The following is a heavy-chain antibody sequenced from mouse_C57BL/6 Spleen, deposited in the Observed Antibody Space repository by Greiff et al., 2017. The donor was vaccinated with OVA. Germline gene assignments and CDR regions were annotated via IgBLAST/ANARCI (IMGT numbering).Heavy chain of an antibody. Sequence: EVQLQQSGTVLARPGASVKMSCKTSGYTFTSYWMHWVKQRPGQGLEWIGAIYPGNSDTSYNQKFKGKAKLTAVTSASTAYMELSSLTNEDSAVYYCTRARDYYGSSSHWYFDVWGTGTTVTVS. V-gene: IGHV1-5*01. CDR1: GYTFTSYW. CDR3: TRARDYYGSSSHWYFDV. CDR2: IYPGNSDT. J-gene: IGHJ1*03. D-gene: IGHD1-1*01.